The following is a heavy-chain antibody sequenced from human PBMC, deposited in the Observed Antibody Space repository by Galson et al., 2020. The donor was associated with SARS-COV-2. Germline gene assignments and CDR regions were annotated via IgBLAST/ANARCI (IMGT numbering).Heavy chain of an antibody. J-gene: IGHJ4*02. V-gene: IGHV3-64D*06. Sequence: GGSLRLSCSASGFTFSKYAMHWVRQAPGKGLEYVSAISHSGGSTYYADSVKGRFTISRDNSKNTLYLQVSSLRPEDTAVYYCVKDIPYYDSSGYYDAYWGQGTLVTVSS. CDR3: VKDIPYYDSSGYYDAY. D-gene: IGHD3-22*01. CDR2: ISHSGGST. CDR1: GFTFSKYA.